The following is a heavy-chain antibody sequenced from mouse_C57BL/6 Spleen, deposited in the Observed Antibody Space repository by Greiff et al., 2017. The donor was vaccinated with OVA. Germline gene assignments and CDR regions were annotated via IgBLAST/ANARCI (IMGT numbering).Heavy chain of an antibody. CDR2: ISDGGSYT. CDR3: AKDHYSNPWDY. D-gene: IGHD2-5*01. V-gene: IGHV5-4*01. Sequence: EVQVVESGGGLVKPGGSLKLSCAASGFTFSSYAMSWVRQTPEKRLEWVATISDGGSYTYYPDNVKGRFTISRDNAKNNLYLQMSHLKSEDTAMYYCAKDHYSNPWDYWGQGTTLTVSS. CDR1: GFTFSSYA. J-gene: IGHJ2*01.